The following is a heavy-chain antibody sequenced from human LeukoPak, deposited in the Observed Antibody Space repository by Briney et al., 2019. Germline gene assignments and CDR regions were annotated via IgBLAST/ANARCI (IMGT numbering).Heavy chain of an antibody. CDR2: ISAYNGNT. CDR3: ARDRVSKNYYYYGMDV. CDR1: GYTFTSYG. Sequence: ASVKVSGKTSGYTFTSYGISWVRQAPGQGLEWMGWISAYNGNTNYAQKLQGRVTMTTDTSTSTAYMELRSLRSDDTAVYYCARDRVSKNYYYYGMDVWGQGTTVTVSS. J-gene: IGHJ6*02. V-gene: IGHV1-18*01. D-gene: IGHD6-6*01.